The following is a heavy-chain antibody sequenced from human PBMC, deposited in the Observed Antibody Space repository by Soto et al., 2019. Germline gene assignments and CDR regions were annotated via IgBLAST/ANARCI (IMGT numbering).Heavy chain of an antibody. Sequence: GGSLRLSCAASGFTFSSYGMHWVRQAPGKGLEWVAVISYDGSNKYYADSVKGRFTISRDNSKNTLYLQMNSLRAEDTAVYYCAKDLLSSSGWYGNMNYYYYMDVWGKGTTVTVSS. CDR2: ISYDGSNK. D-gene: IGHD6-19*01. J-gene: IGHJ6*03. CDR3: AKDLLSSSGWYGNMNYYYYMDV. CDR1: GFTFSSYG. V-gene: IGHV3-30*18.